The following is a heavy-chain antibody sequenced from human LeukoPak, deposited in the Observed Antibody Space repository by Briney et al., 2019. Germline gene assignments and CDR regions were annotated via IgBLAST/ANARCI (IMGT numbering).Heavy chain of an antibody. J-gene: IGHJ4*02. CDR2: IYTSGST. Sequence: SETLSLTCTVSGGSISSYFWSWIRQPAGKGLEWIRRIYTSGSTNYNPSLKSRVTISADKSTNQFSLKLSSVTAADTAVYYCARDRFGDLNYFDYWGQGTLVTVSS. CDR3: ARDRFGDLNYFDY. V-gene: IGHV4-4*07. D-gene: IGHD3-3*01. CDR1: GGSISSYF.